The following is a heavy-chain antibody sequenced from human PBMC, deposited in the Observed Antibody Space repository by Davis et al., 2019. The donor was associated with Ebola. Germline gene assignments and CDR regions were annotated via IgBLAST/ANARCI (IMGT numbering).Heavy chain of an antibody. CDR3: AKDWEDVVVVVAAAGYYYYGMDV. Sequence: GGSLRLSCAASGFTFSSYAMHWVRQAPGKGLEWVAVISYDGSNKYYADSVKGRFTISRDNSKNTLYLQMNSLRAEDTAVYYCAKDWEDVVVVVAAAGYYYYGMDVWGQGTTVTVSS. V-gene: IGHV3-30-3*01. D-gene: IGHD2-15*01. CDR2: ISYDGSNK. J-gene: IGHJ6*02. CDR1: GFTFSSYA.